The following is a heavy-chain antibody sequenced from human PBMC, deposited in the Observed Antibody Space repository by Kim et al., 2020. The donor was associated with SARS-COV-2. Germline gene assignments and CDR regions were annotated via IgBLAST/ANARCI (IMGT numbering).Heavy chain of an antibody. CDR3: AKHSYTGYDNLDY. Sequence: YSADSVKGRFTISRDDSKNTLYLQMNGLRAEDTAVYYCAKHSYTGYDNLDYWGQGSLVTVSS. V-gene: IGHV3-23*01. J-gene: IGHJ4*02. D-gene: IGHD5-12*01.